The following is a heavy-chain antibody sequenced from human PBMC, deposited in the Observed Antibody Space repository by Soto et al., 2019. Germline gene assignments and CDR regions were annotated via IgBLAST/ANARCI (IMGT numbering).Heavy chain of an antibody. CDR2: IWYDGSNK. Sequence: QVQLVESGGGVVQPGRSLRLSCAASGFTFSSYGMHWVRQAPGKGLEWVAVIWYDGSNKYYADSVKGRFTISRDNSKNTLYLQMNRLRAEDTAVYYCARDSDSSGWTNWYFDLWGRGTLVTVSS. J-gene: IGHJ2*01. D-gene: IGHD6-19*01. CDR1: GFTFSSYG. V-gene: IGHV3-33*01. CDR3: ARDSDSSGWTNWYFDL.